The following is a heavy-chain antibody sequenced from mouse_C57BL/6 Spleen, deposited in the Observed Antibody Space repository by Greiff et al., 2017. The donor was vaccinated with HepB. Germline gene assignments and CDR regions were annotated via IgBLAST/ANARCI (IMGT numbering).Heavy chain of an antibody. Sequence: EVQLQESGAELVRPGASVKLSCTASGFNIKDDYMHWVKQRPEQGLEWIGWIDPENGDTEYASQFQGKATITADTSSTTAYLQLSSLTSEDTAVYYCTTDYGSRYFDVWGTGTTVTVSS. V-gene: IGHV14-4*01. CDR2: IDPENGDT. CDR1: GFNIKDDY. D-gene: IGHD1-1*01. J-gene: IGHJ1*03. CDR3: TTDYGSRYFDV.